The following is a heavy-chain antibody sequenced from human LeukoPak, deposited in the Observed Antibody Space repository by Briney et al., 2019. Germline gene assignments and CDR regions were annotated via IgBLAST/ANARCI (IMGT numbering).Heavy chain of an antibody. D-gene: IGHD2-2*01. CDR2: ISSSSYI. CDR3: ARSRTAAPMV. V-gene: IGHV3-21*01. CDR1: GFTFSSYS. J-gene: IGHJ4*02. Sequence: GGSLRLSCAASGFTFSSYSMNWVRRAPGKGLEWVSSISSSSYIYYADSVKGRFTISRDNAKNSLYLQMNSLRAEDTAVYYCARSRTAAPMVWGQGTLVTVSS.